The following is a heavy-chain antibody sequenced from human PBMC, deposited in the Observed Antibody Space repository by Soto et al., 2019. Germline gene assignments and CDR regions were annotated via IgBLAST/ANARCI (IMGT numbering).Heavy chain of an antibody. V-gene: IGHV5-51*01. CDR1: GYSFTSHW. J-gene: IGHJ6*02. D-gene: IGHD2-2*01. CDR3: ARQDYSNYRGGMDA. CDR2: IYPSDSDI. Sequence: PGESLKISCKTSGYSFTSHWIAWVRQMPGKGLEWMGIIYPSDSDIRYRPSFQGQVTISVDKSISTAYLQWTSLKASDTATYYCARQDYSNYRGGMDAWGQGTTVTVSS.